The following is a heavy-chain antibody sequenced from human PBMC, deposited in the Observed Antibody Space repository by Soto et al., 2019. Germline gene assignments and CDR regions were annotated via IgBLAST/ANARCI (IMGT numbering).Heavy chain of an antibody. CDR2: IYYSGST. V-gene: IGHV4-59*08. CDR1: GGSISSYY. Sequence: PSETLSLTCTVSGGSISSYYWSWIRQPPGKGLEWIGYIYYSGSTNYSPSLMSRATISVDTSKNQFSLQLRSVTAADTAVYYCASHTTVTTTHFDYWGQGTPVTVYS. CDR3: ASHTTVTTTHFDY. J-gene: IGHJ4*02. D-gene: IGHD4-17*01.